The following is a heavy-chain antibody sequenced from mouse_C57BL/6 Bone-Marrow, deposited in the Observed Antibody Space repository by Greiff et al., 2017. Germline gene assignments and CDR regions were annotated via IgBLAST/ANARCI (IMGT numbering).Heavy chain of an antibody. CDR1: GYAFTNYL. V-gene: IGHV1-54*01. CDR2: INPGSGGT. CDR3: ARWGPIYYGYAYYFDY. J-gene: IGHJ2*01. D-gene: IGHD2-2*01. Sequence: QVQLQQSGAELVRPGTSVKVSCKASGYAFTNYLIEWVKQRPGQGLEWIGVINPGSGGTNYNEKFKGKAPRTADKSSSTAYMQLSSLTSEDSAVYFCARWGPIYYGYAYYFDYWGQGTTLTVSS.